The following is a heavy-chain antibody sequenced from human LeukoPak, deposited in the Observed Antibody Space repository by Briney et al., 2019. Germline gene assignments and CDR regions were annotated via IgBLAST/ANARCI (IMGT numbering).Heavy chain of an antibody. D-gene: IGHD1-26*01. CDR2: ISGSGGST. V-gene: IGHV3-23*01. Sequence: GGSLRLSCAASGFTFSSYAMSWVRQAPGEGLEWVSAISGSGGSTYYADSVKGRFTISRDNSKNTLYLQMNSLRSDDTAVYYCARDSYGALDYWGQGTLVTVSS. CDR3: ARDSYGALDY. J-gene: IGHJ4*02. CDR1: GFTFSSYA.